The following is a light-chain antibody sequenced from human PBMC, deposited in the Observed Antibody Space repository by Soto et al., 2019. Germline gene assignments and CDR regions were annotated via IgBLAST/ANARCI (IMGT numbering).Light chain of an antibody. Sequence: QSALTQPASVSGSPGQSITISCTGTSSDVGGYNYVSWYQEHPGKAPKLMIYEVSNRPSGVYNRFSGSKSGNTASLTISGLQAEDEADYYCSSYTSNSAWVFGGGTKLTVL. CDR3: SSYTSNSAWV. J-gene: IGLJ3*02. CDR2: EVS. CDR1: SSDVGGYNY. V-gene: IGLV2-14*01.